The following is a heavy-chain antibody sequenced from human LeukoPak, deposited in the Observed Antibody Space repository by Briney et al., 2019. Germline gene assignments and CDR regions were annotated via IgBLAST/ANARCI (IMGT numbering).Heavy chain of an antibody. D-gene: IGHD5-12*01. Sequence: GGSLRLSCAASGFTFSTYWMSWVRQAPGKGLEWVANIKIDGSEKYYVDSVKGRFTISRDNAKNSLYLRMNSLRVEDTAVYYCARGVDIVATIWDYWGQGTLVTVSS. V-gene: IGHV3-7*03. CDR3: ARGVDIVATIWDY. CDR2: IKIDGSEK. J-gene: IGHJ4*02. CDR1: GFTFSTYW.